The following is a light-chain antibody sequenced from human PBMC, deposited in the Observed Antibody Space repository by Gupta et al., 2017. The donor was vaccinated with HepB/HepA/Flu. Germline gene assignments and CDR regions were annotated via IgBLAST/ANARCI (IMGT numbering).Light chain of an antibody. J-gene: IGLJ2*01. Sequence: STLPQPASVSGSPVPSITISCTGTSSDVGGYNYVSWDQQHPGKAPKLIIYDVSTRPAGVADRFSGSKSGNTASLIISGRQEEDEADYYCNAFTSSSSLLFGGGTKVTFL. V-gene: IGLV2-14*03. CDR3: NAFTSSSSLL. CDR2: DVS. CDR1: SSDVGGYNY.